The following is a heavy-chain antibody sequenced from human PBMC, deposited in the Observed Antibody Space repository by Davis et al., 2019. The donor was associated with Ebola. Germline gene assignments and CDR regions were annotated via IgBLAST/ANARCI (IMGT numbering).Heavy chain of an antibody. CDR2: TRSKANSYAT. CDR3: TTTTVTVDY. J-gene: IGHJ4*02. Sequence: GGSLRLSCAASGFTFSGSAMHWVRQASGKGLEWVGRTRSKANSYATAYAASVKGRFTISRDDSKNTAYLQMNSLKTEDTAVYYCTTTTVTVDYWGQGTLVTVSS. V-gene: IGHV3-73*01. CDR1: GFTFSGSA. D-gene: IGHD4-17*01.